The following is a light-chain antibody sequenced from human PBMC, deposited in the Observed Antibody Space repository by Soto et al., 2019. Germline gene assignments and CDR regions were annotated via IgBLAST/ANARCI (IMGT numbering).Light chain of an antibody. CDR3: LQDINYTWT. V-gene: IGKV1-33*01. CDR2: DTS. Sequence: IQMTQSPSSLSSSFGDRVTITWKASQDIRKYLNWYQQKPGKAPNLLIYDTSNLETGVPPRFSGSGSGTDFTLAISSLQKEDSATYYCLQDINYTWTFGQGTKVDIK. J-gene: IGKJ1*01. CDR1: QDIRKY.